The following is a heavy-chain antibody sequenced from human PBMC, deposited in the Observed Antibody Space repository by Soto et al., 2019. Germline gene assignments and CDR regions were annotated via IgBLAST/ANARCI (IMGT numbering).Heavy chain of an antibody. J-gene: IGHJ4*02. CDR2: IYHSGTT. D-gene: IGHD3-22*01. V-gene: IGHV4-4*02. CDR1: GGSITSNNW. Sequence: QVQLQESGPGLVRPSGTLSLTCAVSGGSITSNNWWTWVRQPPGKGLQWIGEIYHSGTTNYNPSLQSRLTLSVDKSKKQFSLKLASVTAADTAVYHCARISGYHIDYWAQGILVTVSS. CDR3: ARISGYHIDY.